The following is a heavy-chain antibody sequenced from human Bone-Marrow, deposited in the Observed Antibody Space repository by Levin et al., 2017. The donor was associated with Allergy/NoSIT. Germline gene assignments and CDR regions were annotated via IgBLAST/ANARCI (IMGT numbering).Heavy chain of an antibody. J-gene: IGHJ6*02. D-gene: IGHD6-19*01. CDR3: ARAGDWEGSGWYGAKNSGMEF. CDR2: IYSTASS. Sequence: SETLSLTCNVSGVSINNYFWSWIRQPPGKGLEWIGYIYSTASSSYNPSPKNRVTMSIETSKNQVSLKLRSVTAPDTAVYYCARAGDWEGSGWYGAKNSGMEFWGQGTTVTVSS. CDR1: GVSINNYF. V-gene: IGHV4-59*01.